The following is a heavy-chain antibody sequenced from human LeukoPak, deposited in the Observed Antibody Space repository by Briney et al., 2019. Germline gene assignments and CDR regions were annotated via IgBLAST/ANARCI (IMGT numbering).Heavy chain of an antibody. Sequence: SETLSLTCTVSGGSISSGSYYWSWIRQPAGKGLEWIGRIYTSGSTNYNPSLKSRVTISVDTSKNQFSLKLSSVTAADTAVYYCARAGGANPPDYWGQGTLVTVSS. D-gene: IGHD1-26*01. J-gene: IGHJ4*02. CDR3: ARAGGANPPDY. V-gene: IGHV4-61*02. CDR1: GGSISSGSYY. CDR2: IYTSGST.